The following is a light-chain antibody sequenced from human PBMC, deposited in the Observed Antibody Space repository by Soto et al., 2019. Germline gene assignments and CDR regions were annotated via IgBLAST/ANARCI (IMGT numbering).Light chain of an antibody. Sequence: EIVMTQSPATLSVSPGERATLSCRASQSVYSNLAWYQQKPGQAPRLLIYVASTRATGIPARFSGSGSGTDFSLTMSSLQSEDSAVYYCQQYQKWPLSFGGGTKVEIK. V-gene: IGKV3-15*01. CDR1: QSVYSN. CDR2: VAS. CDR3: QQYQKWPLS. J-gene: IGKJ4*01.